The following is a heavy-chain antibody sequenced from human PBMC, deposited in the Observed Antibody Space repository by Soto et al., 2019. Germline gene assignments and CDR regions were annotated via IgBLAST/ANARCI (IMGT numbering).Heavy chain of an antibody. CDR1: GYTFTNFY. J-gene: IGHJ4*02. V-gene: IGHV1-46*01. CDR3: ACSGIAAAGTEY. Sequence: QVQLVQSGAELKKPGASVRVSCKASGYTFTNFYMHWVRQAPGQGLEWMGIINPSGGGTIYAQKFQGRVSVTSDTSTSTVYMDLRSLRSDDTAVYYCACSGIAAAGTEYWGQGTLVSVST. D-gene: IGHD6-25*01. CDR2: INPSGGGT.